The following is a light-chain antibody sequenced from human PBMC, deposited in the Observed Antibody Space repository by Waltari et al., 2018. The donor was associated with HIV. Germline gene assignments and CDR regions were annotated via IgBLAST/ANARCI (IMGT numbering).Light chain of an antibody. CDR3: QTWGTGIRV. CDR2: VKSDGST. V-gene: IGLV4-69*01. CDR1: SAHSTYA. Sequence: QLAVTQSPSASASLGASVKLTCTLNSAHSTYAIAWHQQQPGKGPRFQLKVKSDGSTIKGDGIPDRFSGSSFGAERYLTITSLRSDDEADYYCQTWGTGIRVFGGGTKLTVL. J-gene: IGLJ3*02.